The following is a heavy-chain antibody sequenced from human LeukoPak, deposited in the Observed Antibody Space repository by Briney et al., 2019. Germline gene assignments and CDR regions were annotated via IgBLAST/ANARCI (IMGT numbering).Heavy chain of an antibody. J-gene: IGHJ4*02. CDR3: ARSPNSSVAGYDY. V-gene: IGHV5-10-1*01. CDR2: IDPSDAYT. D-gene: IGHD6-19*01. Sequence: GESLKISCKASGYSFTRYWITWVRQMPGKGREWMGRIDPSDAYTNYSPSFQGYVTISADKSISTSYLQWSSLTASDTAIYYCARSPNSSVAGYDYWGQGTLVTVSS. CDR1: GYSFTRYW.